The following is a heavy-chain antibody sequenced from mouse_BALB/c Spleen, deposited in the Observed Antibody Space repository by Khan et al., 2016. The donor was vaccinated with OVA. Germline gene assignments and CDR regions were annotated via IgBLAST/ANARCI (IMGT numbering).Heavy chain of an antibody. CDR2: IYPGDGST. CDR1: GYTFTAYD. J-gene: IGHJ4*01. D-gene: IGHD2-4*01. CDR3: AREGLRGVGLDY. V-gene: IGHV1S56*01. Sequence: QVQLQQSGPELVKPGALVKISCKASGYTFTAYDINWVKQRPGQGLEWIGWIYPGDGSTKDNENFKDKATLTADTSSNTAYMQLSGLTSEKSAVYFCAREGLRGVGLDYWGQGTSVSVSS.